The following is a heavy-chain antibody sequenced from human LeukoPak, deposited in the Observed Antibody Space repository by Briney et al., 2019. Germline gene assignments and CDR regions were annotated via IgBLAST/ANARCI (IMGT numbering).Heavy chain of an antibody. CDR2: INHSGST. V-gene: IGHV4-34*01. Sequence: SETLSLTCAVYGGSFSGYYWSWIRQPPGKGLEWIGEINHSGSTNYNPSLKSRVTISVDTSKNQFSLKLSSVTAADTAVYYCASYYWKGNDYWGQGTLVTVSS. J-gene: IGHJ4*02. CDR1: GGSFSGYY. D-gene: IGHD3-10*01. CDR3: ASYYWKGNDY.